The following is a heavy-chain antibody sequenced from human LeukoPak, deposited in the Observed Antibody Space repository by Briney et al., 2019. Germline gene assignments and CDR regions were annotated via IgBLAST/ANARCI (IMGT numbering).Heavy chain of an antibody. CDR1: GYTFTGYY. D-gene: IGHD1-26*01. J-gene: IGHJ4*02. CDR2: INPNSGGT. Sequence: SVKVSCRASGYTFTGYYMHWVRQAPGQGLEWMGWINPNSGGTNYAQKFQGRVTMTRDTSISTAYMELSRLRSDDTAVYYCARDRRPSGSYFSDYWGQGTLVTVSS. CDR3: ARDRRPSGSYFSDY. V-gene: IGHV1-2*02.